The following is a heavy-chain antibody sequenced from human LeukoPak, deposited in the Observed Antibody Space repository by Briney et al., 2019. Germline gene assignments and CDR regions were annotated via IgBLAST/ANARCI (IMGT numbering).Heavy chain of an antibody. CDR3: ARGRPTDWEY. D-gene: IGHD3-9*01. CDR1: GDSTSGFY. Sequence: SETLSLTCTVSGDSTSGFYWNWIRQPPGKGLEWIGRIYYIGSTYSRPSLKSRVTLSVDTSKGQDALKLSSVAAAFTGVYYCARGRPTDWEYWGRGTLVTVS. V-gene: IGHV4-38-2*02. CDR2: IYYIGST. J-gene: IGHJ4*02.